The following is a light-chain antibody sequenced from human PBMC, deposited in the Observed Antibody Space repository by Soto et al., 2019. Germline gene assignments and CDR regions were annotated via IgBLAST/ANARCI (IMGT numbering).Light chain of an antibody. CDR2: DAS. CDR1: QDISNY. Sequence: DIRMTQSPSSLSASVGDRVTITCQASQDISNYLNWYQQKPGKAPKLLIYDASNLETGVPSRFSGSGSVTDFTFTISSLQPEDIATYYCQQYDNLPLTFGGGTKVEIK. V-gene: IGKV1-33*01. J-gene: IGKJ4*01. CDR3: QQYDNLPLT.